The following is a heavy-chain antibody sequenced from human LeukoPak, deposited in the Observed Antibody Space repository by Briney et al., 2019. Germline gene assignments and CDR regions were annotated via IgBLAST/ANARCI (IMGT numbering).Heavy chain of an antibody. D-gene: IGHD7-27*01. Sequence: GGSLRLSCVGSGFTFSVHWVRQVPGKGLEWPTFIRHDGTDQHYAGSVRGRFTISRDNSKNTVYLQMNSLRPEDTALYYCAKGGNWASVSWGQGTLVTVSS. J-gene: IGHJ5*02. CDR1: GFTFS. V-gene: IGHV3-30*02. CDR3: AKGGNWASVS. CDR2: IRHDGTDQ.